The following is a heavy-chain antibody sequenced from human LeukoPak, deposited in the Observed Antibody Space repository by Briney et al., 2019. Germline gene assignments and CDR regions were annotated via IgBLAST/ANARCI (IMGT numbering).Heavy chain of an antibody. CDR2: ISWNSGSI. Sequence: GRSLRLSCAASGFTFDDYAMHWVRQAPGKGLEWVSGISWNSGSIGYADSVKGRFTISRDNAKNSLYLQMNSLRAEDTALYYCAKDWEAVAGTYFDYWGQGTLVTVSS. D-gene: IGHD6-19*01. CDR1: GFTFDDYA. CDR3: AKDWEAVAGTYFDY. V-gene: IGHV3-9*01. J-gene: IGHJ4*02.